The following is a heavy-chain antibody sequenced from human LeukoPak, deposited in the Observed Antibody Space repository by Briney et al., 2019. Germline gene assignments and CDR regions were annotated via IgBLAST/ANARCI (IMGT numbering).Heavy chain of an antibody. CDR1: GGSISSSSYY. J-gene: IGHJ5*02. CDR2: IYYSGST. D-gene: IGHD1-1*01. V-gene: IGHV4-39*07. CDR3: ARGWRAWFDP. Sequence: SETLSLTCTVSGGSISSSSYYWGWIRQPPGKGLEWIGSIYYSGSTYYNPSLKSRVTISVDTSKNQFSLKLSSVTAADTAVYYCARGWRAWFDPWGQGTLVTVSS.